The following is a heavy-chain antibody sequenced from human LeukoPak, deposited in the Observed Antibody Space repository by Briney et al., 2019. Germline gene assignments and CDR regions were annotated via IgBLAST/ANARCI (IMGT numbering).Heavy chain of an antibody. CDR1: GFTLSSYA. D-gene: IGHD2-15*01. CDR2: ISSGGGTS. Sequence: GSLRLSCAASGFTLSSYAMSWVRQAPGKGLEWVSAISSGGGTSYYADSVKGRFTISRDNSKNTLYLQMHSLGAEGTAVYYCVTKGRLGREEGFDYWGQGTLVTVSS. J-gene: IGHJ4*02. CDR3: VTKGRLGREEGFDY. V-gene: IGHV3-23*01.